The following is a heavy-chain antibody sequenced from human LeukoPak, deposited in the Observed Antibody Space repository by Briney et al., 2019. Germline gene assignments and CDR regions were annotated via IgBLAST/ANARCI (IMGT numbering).Heavy chain of an antibody. Sequence: ASVKVSCKASGFTFTSYGISWVRQAPGQGLEGMGWISAYNGNTNYAQKLQGRVTMTTDTSTSTAYMELRSLRSDDTAVYYCARDQRYCSGGSCYPDWFDPWGQGTLVTVSS. CDR2: ISAYNGNT. V-gene: IGHV1-18*01. D-gene: IGHD2-15*01. CDR3: ARDQRYCSGGSCYPDWFDP. J-gene: IGHJ5*02. CDR1: GFTFTSYG.